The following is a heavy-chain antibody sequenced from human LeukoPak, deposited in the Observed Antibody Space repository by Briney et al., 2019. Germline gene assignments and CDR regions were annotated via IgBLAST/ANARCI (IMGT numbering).Heavy chain of an antibody. V-gene: IGHV1-18*01. CDR1: GYTFTSYG. J-gene: IGHJ4*02. Sequence: ASVTVSCTASGYTFTSYGISWVRQAPGQGLEWMGWISAYNGNTNYVQKLQGRVTMTTDTSTSTAYMELRSLRSDDTAVYYCAKGDKDIVVVPAALTMDYWGQGTLVTVSS. CDR2: ISAYNGNT. CDR3: AKGDKDIVVVPAALTMDY. D-gene: IGHD2-2*01.